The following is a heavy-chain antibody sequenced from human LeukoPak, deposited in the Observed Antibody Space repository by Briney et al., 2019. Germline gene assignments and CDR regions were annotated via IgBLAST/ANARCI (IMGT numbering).Heavy chain of an antibody. D-gene: IGHD4-17*01. CDR2: ISYDGSNK. CDR3: ARAAYGDYIYYYYCGMDV. Sequence: PGGSLRLSCAASGFTFSSYAMHWVRQAPGKGLEWVAVISYDGSNKYYADSVKGRFTISRDNSKNTLYLQMNSLRAEDTAVYYCARAAYGDYIYYYYCGMDVWGQGTTVTVSS. V-gene: IGHV3-30-3*01. CDR1: GFTFSSYA. J-gene: IGHJ6*02.